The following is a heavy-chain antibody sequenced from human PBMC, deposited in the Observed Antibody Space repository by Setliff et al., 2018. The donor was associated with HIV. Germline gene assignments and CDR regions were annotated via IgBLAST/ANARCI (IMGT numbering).Heavy chain of an antibody. Sequence: PGGSLRLSCAASGFSFSSSEMNWVRQAPGKGLEWVSYISSSGSTIYYADSVKGRFTISRDNAKNSLYLQMNSLRAEDTAVYYCAREGAGSSWYPDWFDPWGQGTLVTVSS. V-gene: IGHV3-48*01. CDR1: GFSFSSSE. J-gene: IGHJ5*02. D-gene: IGHD6-13*01. CDR3: AREGAGSSWYPDWFDP. CDR2: ISSSGSTI.